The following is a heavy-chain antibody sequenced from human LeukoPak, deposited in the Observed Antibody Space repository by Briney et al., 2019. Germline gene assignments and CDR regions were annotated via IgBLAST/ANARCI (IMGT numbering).Heavy chain of an antibody. J-gene: IGHJ5*02. CDR3: AKQLVDI. V-gene: IGHV3-30-3*02. CDR1: GFSFTDFS. CDR2: ISYDGDDK. D-gene: IGHD1-1*01. Sequence: GGSLRLSCAASGFSFTDFSMHWVRQAPGKGLEWVAVISYDGDDKFYPDSVKGRFTIARDNSRNTLYLQMNSLRSDDTAVYYCAKQLVDIWGQGTLVTVSS.